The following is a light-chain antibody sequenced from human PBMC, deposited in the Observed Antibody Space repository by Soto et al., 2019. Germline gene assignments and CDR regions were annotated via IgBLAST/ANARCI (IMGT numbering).Light chain of an antibody. V-gene: IGLV2-14*01. CDR2: EVS. Sequence: QSVLTQPASVSGSPGQPITISCTGTSSDVGANNYVSWYQHHPGKAPKLLIYEVSNGPSGVSSRFSGCKSGNTASLTISGLQAEDEADYYCSSYINSLTFVVFGGGTKLTVL. J-gene: IGLJ2*01. CDR3: SSYINSLTFVV. CDR1: SSDVGANNY.